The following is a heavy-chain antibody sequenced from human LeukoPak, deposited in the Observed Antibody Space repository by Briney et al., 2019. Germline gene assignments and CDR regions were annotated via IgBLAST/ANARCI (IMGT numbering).Heavy chain of an antibody. J-gene: IGHJ4*02. CDR2: MDYSGST. Sequence: SETLSLTCTVSGGSLSSYYWSWIRQPPGKGLEWIAYMDYSGSTFYNPSLKGRVSTSVDTSKNQFSLKVRSVTAADTAVYYCARHGGDYTFDYWGQGTLVTVSS. D-gene: IGHD4-17*01. CDR3: ARHGGDYTFDY. V-gene: IGHV4-59*08. CDR1: GGSLSSYY.